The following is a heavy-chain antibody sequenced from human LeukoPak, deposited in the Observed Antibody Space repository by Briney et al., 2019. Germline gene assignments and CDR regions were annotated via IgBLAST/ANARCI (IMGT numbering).Heavy chain of an antibody. CDR1: RFTLSSYG. V-gene: IGHV3-30*18. J-gene: IGHJ4*02. D-gene: IGHD2-2*01. CDR2: ISYDGSNK. Sequence: GKALRLSCAAARFTLSSYGTHWVSPAPGKVREWVAVISYDGSNKYYADSVKGRFTISRDNSKNTLYLQMNSLRAEDTAVYYCAKSRGCSSTSCLVDYWGQGTLVTVSS. CDR3: AKSRGCSSTSCLVDY.